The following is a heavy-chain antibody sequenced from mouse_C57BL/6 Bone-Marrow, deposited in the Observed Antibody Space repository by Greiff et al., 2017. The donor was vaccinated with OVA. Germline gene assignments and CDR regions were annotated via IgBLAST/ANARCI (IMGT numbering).Heavy chain of an antibody. J-gene: IGHJ3*01. CDR1: GFTFSSYA. D-gene: IGHD2-12*01. V-gene: IGHV5-4*01. CDR3: ARDDYSSSFAY. Sequence: EVKLEESGGGLVKPGGSLKLSCAASGFTFSSYAMSWVRQTPEKRLEWVATISDGGSYTYYPDNVKGRFTISRDNAKNNLYLQMSHLKSEDTAMYYCARDDYSSSFAYWGQGTLVTVSA. CDR2: ISDGGSYT.